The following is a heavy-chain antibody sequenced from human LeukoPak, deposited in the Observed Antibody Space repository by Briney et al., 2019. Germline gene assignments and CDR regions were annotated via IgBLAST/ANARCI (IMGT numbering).Heavy chain of an antibody. CDR2: INPNSGGT. D-gene: IGHD3-16*01. CDR1: GYTFTGYY. V-gene: IGHV1-2*06. CDR3: ARALPLYTDYGMDV. Sequence: ASVKVSCKASGYTFTGYYMHWVRQGSGQGLEWMGRINPNSGGTNYAQKFQGRVTITADESTSTAYMELSSLRSEDTAVYYCARALPLYTDYGMDVWGQGTTVTVSS. J-gene: IGHJ6*02.